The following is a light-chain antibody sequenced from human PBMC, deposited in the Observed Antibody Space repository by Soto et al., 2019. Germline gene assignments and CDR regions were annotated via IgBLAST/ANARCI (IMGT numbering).Light chain of an antibody. J-gene: IGKJ5*01. Sequence: DIQMTQSPSSLSASVGDRVTITCQASHDISKYVIWYQQKPGRAPKLLIFDASVLEVGVPSRFRGSGLGNNFTFTISSLQPEDIATYYCQQYDNLPITFGQGTRLDIK. CDR1: HDISKY. CDR2: DAS. CDR3: QQYDNLPIT. V-gene: IGKV1-33*01.